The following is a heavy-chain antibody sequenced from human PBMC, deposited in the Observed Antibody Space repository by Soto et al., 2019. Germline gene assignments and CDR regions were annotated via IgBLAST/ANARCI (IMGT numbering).Heavy chain of an antibody. J-gene: IGHJ4*02. CDR2: ISAYDGQT. Sequence: QVQLVQSGAEVKKPGASVRVSCKASGDGFSNYGFSWVRQAPGQGLEWLGWISAYDGQTNYTKKFQGRVTMTTDTSSSTAFIELRSLRSDDTAVYYCARVWYYDSSGYYAFDYWGLGTLVTVSA. CDR3: ARVWYYDSSGYYAFDY. V-gene: IGHV1-18*01. CDR1: GDGFSNYG. D-gene: IGHD3-22*01.